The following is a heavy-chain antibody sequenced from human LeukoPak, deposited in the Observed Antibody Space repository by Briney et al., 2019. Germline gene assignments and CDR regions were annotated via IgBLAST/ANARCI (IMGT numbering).Heavy chain of an antibody. CDR2: IIPIFGTA. J-gene: IGHJ4*02. CDR3: AIFDGLWGPGVY. V-gene: IGHV1-69*05. D-gene: IGHD3-16*01. Sequence: SVKVSCKASGGTFSSYAISWVRQAPGQGLEWMGRIIPIFGTANYAQKFQGRVTITTDEPTSTAYMELSSLRSEDKAVYYGAIFDGLWGPGVYWGQGTLVTVSS. CDR1: GGTFSSYA.